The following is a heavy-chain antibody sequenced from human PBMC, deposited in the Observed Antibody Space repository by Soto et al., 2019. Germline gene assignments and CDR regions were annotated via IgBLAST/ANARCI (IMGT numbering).Heavy chain of an antibody. D-gene: IGHD3-16*01. CDR2: ISYDGGNQ. Sequence: PGGSLRLSCAASGFTFSSYGIHWVRQTPGKGLEWVTFISYDGGNQYYADSVKGRFTISRDNSKNTLFLQMNSLRAEDTAVYYCAKVMITFGGLRYGLDVWGQGTTVTVSS. CDR3: AKVMITFGGLRYGLDV. CDR1: GFTFSSYG. V-gene: IGHV3-30*18. J-gene: IGHJ6*02.